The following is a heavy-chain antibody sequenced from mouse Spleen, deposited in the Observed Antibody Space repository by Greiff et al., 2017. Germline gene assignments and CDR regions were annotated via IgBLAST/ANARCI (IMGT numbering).Heavy chain of an antibody. V-gene: IGHV2-4-1*01. J-gene: IGHJ3*01. D-gene: IGHD2-1*01. CDR1: GFSLTNYA. CDR2: IWSDGST. Sequence: VKLVESGPGLVAPSQSLSITCTASGFSLTNYAVHWVRQSPGKGLEWLGVIWSDGSTDYNAAFISRLSTSKDNSKSQVFFKMNSLQADDTAISNCARGGNYVAWFAYWGQGTLVTVSA. CDR3: ARGGNYVAWFAY.